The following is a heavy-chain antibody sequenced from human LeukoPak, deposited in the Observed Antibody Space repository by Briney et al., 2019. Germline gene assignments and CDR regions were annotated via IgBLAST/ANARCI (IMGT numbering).Heavy chain of an antibody. D-gene: IGHD3-9*01. CDR2: IKQDGSET. CDR3: ARGIDRAGYPSDY. Sequence: GGSLRLSCATSGFIFSNYWMSWVRQAPGKGLEWVANIKQDGSETYYVDSVKGRFTISRDDAKNSLYLQMNSLRAEDTALYYCARGIDRAGYPSDYWGQGTLVTVSS. V-gene: IGHV3-7*03. J-gene: IGHJ4*02. CDR1: GFIFSNYW.